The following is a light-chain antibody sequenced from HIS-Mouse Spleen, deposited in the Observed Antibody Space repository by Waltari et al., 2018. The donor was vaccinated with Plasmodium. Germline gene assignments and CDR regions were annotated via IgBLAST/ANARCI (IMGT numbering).Light chain of an antibody. CDR2: EVS. J-gene: IGLJ1*01. CDR3: SSYAGSNDYV. CDR1: STHVGGYNY. Sequence: QSALTQPPSPSGSPGQSVTISCTGTSTHVGGYNYVSWYQQHPGKAPKLIIYEVSKRPSGVPDRFSGSKSGNTASLTVSGLQAEDEADYYCSSYAGSNDYVFGTGTKVTVL. V-gene: IGLV2-8*01.